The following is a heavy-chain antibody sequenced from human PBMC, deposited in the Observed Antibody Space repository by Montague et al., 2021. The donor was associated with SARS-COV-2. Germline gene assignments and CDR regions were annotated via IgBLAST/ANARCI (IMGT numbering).Heavy chain of an antibody. CDR2: IYHSGST. D-gene: IGHD3-3*01. Sequence: SETLSLTSTLSGYSISSGYYWGWIRQPPGKGLEWFGSIYHSGSTYYNPSLESRVTISVDTSKNQSSLKLSSVTAADTAVYYCARDVRYYDFWSGRAQTSPDYWGQGTLVTVSS. CDR3: ARDVRYYDFWSGRAQTSPDY. J-gene: IGHJ4*02. V-gene: IGHV4-38-2*02. CDR1: GYSISSGYY.